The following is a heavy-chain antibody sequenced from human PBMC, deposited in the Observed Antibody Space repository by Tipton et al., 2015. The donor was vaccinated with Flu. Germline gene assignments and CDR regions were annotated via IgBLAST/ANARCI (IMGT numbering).Heavy chain of an antibody. CDR2: GHHTGNP. Sequence: TLSLTCSVSGDSIGSPYYWAWIRQPPGGGLEWIGNGHHTGNPYYNPSLKSRVIISVDRSKNQFSLRLSSVTAADTAVYFCARRDYQNYVSDPKNWFESWGRGTLVTGTS. CDR3: ARRDYQNYVSDPKNWFES. V-gene: IGHV4-38-2*01. D-gene: IGHD1-7*01. CDR1: GDSIGSPYY. J-gene: IGHJ5*01.